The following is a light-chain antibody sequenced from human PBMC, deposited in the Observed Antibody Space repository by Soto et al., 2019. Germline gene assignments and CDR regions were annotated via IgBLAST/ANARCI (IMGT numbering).Light chain of an antibody. J-gene: IGKJ5*01. Sequence: DIQMTQSPASLSASVGDIVTISCRASHSIYSHLAWYHQKPGKAPRLLIYQTSTLQGGVPSRFSGSGSGTDFTLTISSLQPEDFVTYYCQQSYSTPITLGQGTRLEIK. CDR2: QTS. V-gene: IGKV1-39*01. CDR1: HSIYSH. CDR3: QQSYSTPIT.